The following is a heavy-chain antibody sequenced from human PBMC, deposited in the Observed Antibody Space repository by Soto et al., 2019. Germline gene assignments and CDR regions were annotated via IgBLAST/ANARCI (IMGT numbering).Heavy chain of an antibody. D-gene: IGHD1-7*01. CDR1: GGSMNSARYY. V-gene: IGHV4-30-2*06. CDR2: IYRSGST. J-gene: IGHJ4*02. CDR3: ARAGFGTGSNYFDY. Sequence: SETLWLTCAVAGGSMNSARYYCIWIRQYPVKGLEWIGYIYRSGSTYYNPSLKSRVTISVDRSKNQFSLKLSSVTAADTAVYYCARAGFGTGSNYFDYWGQGTLVTVSS.